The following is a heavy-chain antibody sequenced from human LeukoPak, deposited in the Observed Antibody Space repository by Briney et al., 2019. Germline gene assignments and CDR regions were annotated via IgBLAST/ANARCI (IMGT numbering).Heavy chain of an antibody. D-gene: IGHD3-10*01. CDR3: AKEGYGSAF. CDR2: ISSSSSTI. V-gene: IGHV3-48*01. J-gene: IGHJ4*02. Sequence: PGGSLRLSCAASGFTFSSYSMNWVRQAPGKGLEWVSYISSSSSTIYYADSVKGRFTISRDNSKNTLYLQMNSLRAEDTAVYYCAKEGYGSAFWGQGTLVTVSS. CDR1: GFTFSSYS.